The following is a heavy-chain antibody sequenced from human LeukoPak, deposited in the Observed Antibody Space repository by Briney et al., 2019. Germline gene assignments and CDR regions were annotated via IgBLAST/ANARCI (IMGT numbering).Heavy chain of an antibody. CDR1: GFTFSSYA. D-gene: IGHD6-19*01. CDR2: ISASGGGT. Sequence: PGGSLRLSCAASGFTFSSYAMTWVRQAPGKGLEWVSPISASGGGTYYAGSVKGRFTISRDNSKNTLYLQMNSLRAEDTAIYYCAKDIPRPPYSSGQAPPYWGQGTLVTVSS. J-gene: IGHJ4*02. V-gene: IGHV3-23*01. CDR3: AKDIPRPPYSSGQAPPY.